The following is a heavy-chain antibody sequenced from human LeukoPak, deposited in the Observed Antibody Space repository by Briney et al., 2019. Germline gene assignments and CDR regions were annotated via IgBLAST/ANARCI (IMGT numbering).Heavy chain of an antibody. CDR1: GGTFSSHT. V-gene: IGHV1-69*02. CDR2: IIPILDIT. J-gene: IGHJ4*02. Sequence: SVKVSCKASGGTFSSHTMSWVRQAPGQGLEWMGGIIPILDITNYAQKFQGRVTITADKSTGTAYMELSSLRSEDTAVYYCAILSDGAYCGGDCFYLDYWGQGTLVTVSS. D-gene: IGHD2-21*02. CDR3: AILSDGAYCGGDCFYLDY.